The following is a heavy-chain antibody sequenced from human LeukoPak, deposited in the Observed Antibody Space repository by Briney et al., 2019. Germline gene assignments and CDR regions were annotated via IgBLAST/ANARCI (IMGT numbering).Heavy chain of an antibody. Sequence: ASVKVSCKASGYTFTSYDINWVRQATGQGLEWIGWMNPNSGNTGYAQKFQGRVTMTRNTSISTAYMELSSLRSEDTAVYYCARGSVYYDSSGYSHYGMDVWGQGTTVTVSS. CDR1: GYTFTSYD. D-gene: IGHD3-22*01. CDR2: MNPNSGNT. CDR3: ARGSVYYDSSGYSHYGMDV. V-gene: IGHV1-8*01. J-gene: IGHJ6*02.